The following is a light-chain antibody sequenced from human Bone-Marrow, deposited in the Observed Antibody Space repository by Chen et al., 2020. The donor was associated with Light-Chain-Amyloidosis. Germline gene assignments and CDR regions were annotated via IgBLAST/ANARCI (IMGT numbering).Light chain of an antibody. V-gene: IGLV2-14*01. CDR1: SSDVGGDNH. CDR3: SSYTITNTLV. CDR2: EVT. J-gene: IGLJ1*01. Sequence: QSALTQPASVSGSPGQSITISCTGTSSDVGGDNHGSWYQQHPDKAPKLMIYEVTNRPSWVPDRFSGSKSDNTASLPISGLQTEDEADYFCSSYTITNTLVFGSGTRVTVL.